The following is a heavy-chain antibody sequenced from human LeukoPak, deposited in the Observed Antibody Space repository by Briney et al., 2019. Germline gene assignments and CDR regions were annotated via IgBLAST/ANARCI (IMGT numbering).Heavy chain of an antibody. CDR1: GFTFDDYT. V-gene: IGHV3-43*01. CDR3: AKDMGYSSSCFDY. J-gene: IGHJ4*02. D-gene: IGHD6-6*01. CDR2: ISWGGGST. Sequence: GGSLRLSCAASGFTFDDYTMHWLRHAPGKGLEWVSLISWGGGSTYYADSVKGRFTISRDNSKNSLYLQMNSLRTEDTALYYCAKDMGYSSSCFDYWGQGTLVTVSS.